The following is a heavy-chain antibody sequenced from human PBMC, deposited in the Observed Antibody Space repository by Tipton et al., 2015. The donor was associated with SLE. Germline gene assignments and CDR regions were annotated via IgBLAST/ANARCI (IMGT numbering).Heavy chain of an antibody. CDR3: AREAMVKGVIDY. Sequence: TLSLTCTVSGGSISGYYWNWIRQPAGRGLEWIGRIYPSGSAHFNPSLQSRLSMSVDTSKNQFSLKLSSVTAADTAVYYCAREAMVKGVIDYWGQGTLVTVSS. V-gene: IGHV4-4*07. D-gene: IGHD3-10*01. J-gene: IGHJ4*02. CDR1: GGSISGYY. CDR2: IYPSGSA.